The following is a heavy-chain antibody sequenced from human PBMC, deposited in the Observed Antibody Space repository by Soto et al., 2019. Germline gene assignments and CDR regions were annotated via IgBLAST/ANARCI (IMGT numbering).Heavy chain of an antibody. CDR2: IYYSGST. CDR1: GGSISSYY. D-gene: IGHD4-17*01. CDR3: ARSGDYGDYFRDAFAF. Sequence: SETLSLTCTVSGGSISSYYCSWIRQPPGKGLEWIGYIYYSGSTNYNPSLKSRVTISVDTSKNQFSLKLSSVTAADTAVYYCARSGDYGDYFRDAFAFWGQGSMVTVSS. V-gene: IGHV4-59*08. J-gene: IGHJ3*01.